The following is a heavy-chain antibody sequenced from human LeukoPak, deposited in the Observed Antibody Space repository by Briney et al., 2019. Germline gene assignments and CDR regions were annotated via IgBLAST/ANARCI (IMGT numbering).Heavy chain of an antibody. D-gene: IGHD4-17*01. CDR1: RYTFTSYY. V-gene: IGHV1-46*01. CDR2: INPSGGFT. CDR3: ARDGDYGDYVLDH. J-gene: IGHJ4*02. Sequence: ASVKVSCKASRYTFTSYYMHWVRQAPGQGLEWMGIINPSGGFTSNAQKFQGRVTMTRDTSTSTVYMELSSLRSEDTALYYCARDGDYGDYVLDHWGQGTLVTVSS.